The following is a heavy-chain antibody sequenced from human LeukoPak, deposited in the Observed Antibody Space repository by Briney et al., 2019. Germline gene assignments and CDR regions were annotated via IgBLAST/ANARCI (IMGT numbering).Heavy chain of an antibody. CDR1: GFTFSSYA. Sequence: GGSLRLSCAASGFTFSSYAMSWVRQAPGKGLEWVSAISGSGGSTYYADSVKGRFTISRENSKNTLYLQMNSLRADDTAVYYCATSIIITFGGVLYFDYWGQGTLVTVSS. CDR3: ATSIIITFGGVLYFDY. J-gene: IGHJ4*02. CDR2: ISGSGGST. V-gene: IGHV3-23*01. D-gene: IGHD3-16*01.